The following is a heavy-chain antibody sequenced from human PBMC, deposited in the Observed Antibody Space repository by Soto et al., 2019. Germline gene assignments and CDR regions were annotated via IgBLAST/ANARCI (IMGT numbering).Heavy chain of an antibody. J-gene: IGHJ5*02. D-gene: IGHD3-10*01. CDR2: IIPIFGTA. Sequence: SVKVSCKASGGTFSSYAISWVRQAPGQGLEWMGGIIPIFGTANYAQKFQGRVTITADESTSTAYMELSSLRSEDTAVYYCARGFVEPIAIGSFDPWGQGTLVTVSS. CDR3: ARGFVEPIAIGSFDP. CDR1: GGTFSSYA. V-gene: IGHV1-69*13.